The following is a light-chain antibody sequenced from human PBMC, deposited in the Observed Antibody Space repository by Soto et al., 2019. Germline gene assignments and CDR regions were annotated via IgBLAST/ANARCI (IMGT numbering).Light chain of an antibody. CDR1: SGDVGGYDY. Sequence: QSALTQPASVSGSPGQSITISCTGTSGDVGGYDYVSWYQQHPGKAPKLMIFEVSNRPSGVSNRFSASKSGDTASLIISGLQAEDEADYYCSSQTSSSTLVFGGGTQLTVL. CDR2: EVS. J-gene: IGLJ3*02. CDR3: SSQTSSSTLV. V-gene: IGLV2-14*01.